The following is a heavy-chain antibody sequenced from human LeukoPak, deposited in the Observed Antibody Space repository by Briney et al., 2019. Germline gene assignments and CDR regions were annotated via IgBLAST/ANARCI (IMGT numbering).Heavy chain of an antibody. CDR2: ISGSGGST. J-gene: IGHJ6*03. Sequence: GGSLRLSCAASGFTFDDYAMHWVRQAPGKGLEWVSAISGSGGSTYYADSVKGRFTISRDNSKNTLYLQMNSLKTEDTAVYYCTTDAGSSWTYYYYYMDVWGKGTTVTISS. D-gene: IGHD6-13*01. CDR3: TTDAGSSWTYYYYYMDV. V-gene: IGHV3-23*01. CDR1: GFTFDDYA.